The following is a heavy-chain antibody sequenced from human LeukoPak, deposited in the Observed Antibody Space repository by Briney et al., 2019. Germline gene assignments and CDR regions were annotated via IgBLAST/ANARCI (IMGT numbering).Heavy chain of an antibody. Sequence: GGSLRLSCAASGLTFSSSWMHWVRRAPGKGLLWVSRINSDGVSTNYADSVRGRFTISRDNAKNTLYLQMNSLRAEDTAVYFCARSLSSASRVDFWGQGTLVTVSS. J-gene: IGHJ4*02. CDR2: INSDGVST. D-gene: IGHD5/OR15-5a*01. V-gene: IGHV3-74*01. CDR3: ARSLSSASRVDF. CDR1: GLTFSSSW.